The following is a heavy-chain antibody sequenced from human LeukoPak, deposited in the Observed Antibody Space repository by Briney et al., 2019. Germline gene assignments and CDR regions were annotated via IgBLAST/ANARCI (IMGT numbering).Heavy chain of an antibody. Sequence: SETLSLTCTVSGDSISSGDYYWTWIRQPPEKGLEWIGYIYYSGTTYYNPSLKSRVTMSVDTSRNQFSLSLTSMTAADTAVYYCARRNSGWFDPWGQGTLVTVSS. CDR2: IYYSGTT. V-gene: IGHV4-30-4*01. CDR1: GDSISSGDYY. CDR3: ARRNSGWFDP. D-gene: IGHD1-7*01. J-gene: IGHJ5*02.